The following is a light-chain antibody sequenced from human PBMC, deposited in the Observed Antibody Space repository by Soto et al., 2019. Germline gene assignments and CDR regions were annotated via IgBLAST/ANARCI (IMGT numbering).Light chain of an antibody. CDR3: TSYAGSNIPVV. J-gene: IGLJ2*01. CDR1: SSDVGGYNF. CDR2: EVT. V-gene: IGLV2-8*01. Sequence: QSALTQPPSASGSPGQSVTISCTGTSSDVGGYNFVSWYQQHPGKAPKLMIYEVTKRPSGVPDRFSGSKSGNTASLTVSGLQREDEADYYCTSYAGSNIPVVFGGGTQLTVL.